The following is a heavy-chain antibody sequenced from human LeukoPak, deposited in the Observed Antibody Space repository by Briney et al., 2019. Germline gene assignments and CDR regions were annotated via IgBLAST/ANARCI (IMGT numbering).Heavy chain of an antibody. V-gene: IGHV3-33*01. CDR3: AGDWIDRSLDY. J-gene: IGHJ4*02. Sequence: GRSLRLSCAASGYPFSDYGVHWVRQAPGKGLEWVAVKSPHANYEYYADSVQGRFTISRDDSKNTVYLQMNSLRDEDTAVYFCAGDWIDRSLDYWGQGTLVTVSS. CDR1: GYPFSDYG. D-gene: IGHD2-2*03. CDR2: KSPHANYE.